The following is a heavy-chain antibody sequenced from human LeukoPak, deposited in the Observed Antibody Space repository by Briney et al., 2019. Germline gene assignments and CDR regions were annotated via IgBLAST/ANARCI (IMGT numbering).Heavy chain of an antibody. D-gene: IGHD3-10*01. CDR1: GGSLSSYY. CDR3: AREVTMVRGVKYNWFDP. J-gene: IGHJ5*02. Sequence: SETLSLTCTVSGGSLSSYYWSWIRQPAGKGLEWIGRIYTSGSTNYNPSLKSRVTMSVDTSKNQFSLKLSSVTAADTAVYYCAREVTMVRGVKYNWFDPWGQGTLVTVSS. V-gene: IGHV4-4*07. CDR2: IYTSGST.